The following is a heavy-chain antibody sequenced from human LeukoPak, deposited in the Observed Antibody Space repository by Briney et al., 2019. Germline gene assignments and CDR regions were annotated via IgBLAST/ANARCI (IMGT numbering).Heavy chain of an antibody. CDR3: ARGRYDFWSGFRNWFDP. J-gene: IGHJ5*02. CDR2: INHSGST. Sequence: PSETLSLTCTVSGGSISSYYWSWIRQPPGKGLEWIGEINHSGSTNYNPSLKSRVTISVDTSKNQFSLKLSSVTAADTAVYYCARGRYDFWSGFRNWFDPWGQGTLVTVSS. D-gene: IGHD3-3*01. CDR1: GGSISSYY. V-gene: IGHV4-34*01.